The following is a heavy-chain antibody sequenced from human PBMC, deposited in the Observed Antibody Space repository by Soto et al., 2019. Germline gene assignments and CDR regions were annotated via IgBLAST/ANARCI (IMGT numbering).Heavy chain of an antibody. V-gene: IGHV2-5*02. CDR1: GFSLTTSGVG. D-gene: IGHD3-22*01. CDR2: IYWDDDK. CDR3: AHRRGDNYDSSEGAFDI. Sequence: ESGPTLVNPTQTLTLTCTFSGFSLTTSGVGVGWIRQPPGKALEWLALIYWDDDKRYSPSLKSRLTITKDTSKNQVVLTMTNMDPVDTATYYCAHRRGDNYDSSEGAFDIWGQGTMVTVSS. J-gene: IGHJ3*02.